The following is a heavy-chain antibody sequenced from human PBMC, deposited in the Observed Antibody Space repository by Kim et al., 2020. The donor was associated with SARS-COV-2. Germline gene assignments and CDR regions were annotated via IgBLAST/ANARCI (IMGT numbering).Heavy chain of an antibody. V-gene: IGHV1-2*06. D-gene: IGHD4-4*01. CDR1: GYTFTGYY. CDR3: ARAAGVTTPAGGMDV. Sequence: ASVKVSCKASGYTFTGYYMHWVRQAPGQGLEWMGRINPNSGGTNYAQKFQGRVTMTRDTSISTAYMELSRLRSDDTAVYYCARAAGVTTPAGGMDVGGQGTTVTVSS. CDR2: INPNSGGT. J-gene: IGHJ6*02.